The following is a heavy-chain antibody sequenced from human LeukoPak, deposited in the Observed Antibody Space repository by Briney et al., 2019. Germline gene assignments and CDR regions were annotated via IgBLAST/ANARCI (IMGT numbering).Heavy chain of an antibody. D-gene: IGHD6-13*01. Sequence: ASVKVSCKASGYTFTSYTMHWVRQAPGQRLEWMGWINAGNGNTKYSQKFQGRVTITRYTSASTAYMELSSLRSEDTAVYYCARFPGIAAAGGHWGQGTLVTVSS. J-gene: IGHJ4*02. CDR3: ARFPGIAAAGGH. CDR1: GYTFTSYT. V-gene: IGHV1-3*01. CDR2: INAGNGNT.